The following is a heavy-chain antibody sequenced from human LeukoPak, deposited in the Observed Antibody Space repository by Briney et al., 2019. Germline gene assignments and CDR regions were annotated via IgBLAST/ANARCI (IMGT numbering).Heavy chain of an antibody. V-gene: IGHV3-23*01. D-gene: IGHD2-15*01. CDR1: GFTFSSYG. CDR3: AKGLRGVVVVAATRGLIY. CDR2: IGGRDGST. Sequence: GGSLRLSCAASGFTFSSYGMSWVRQAPGKGLEWVSAIGGRDGSTYYADSVKGRFTISRDNSKNTLYLQMNSLRAEDTAVYYCAKGLRGVVVVAATRGLIYWGQGTLVTVSS. J-gene: IGHJ4*02.